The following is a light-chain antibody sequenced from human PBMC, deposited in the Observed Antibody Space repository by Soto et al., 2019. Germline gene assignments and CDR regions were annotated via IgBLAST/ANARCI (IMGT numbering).Light chain of an antibody. J-gene: IGKJ1*01. CDR1: QGISTY. CDR3: QQYNSYSGT. Sequence: DSQMTQSPPSLSASVGDRLTITCRASQGISTYLNWYRQKPGKAPKLLIYDASSLESGVPSRFSGSGSGTEFTLTISSLQPDDFATYYCQQYNSYSGTFGQGTKVDFK. CDR2: DAS. V-gene: IGKV1-5*01.